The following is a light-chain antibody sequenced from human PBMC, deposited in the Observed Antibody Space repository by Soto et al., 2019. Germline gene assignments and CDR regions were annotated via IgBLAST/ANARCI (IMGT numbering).Light chain of an antibody. CDR1: QSVSSN. CDR3: QQYNNWPPELT. V-gene: IGKV3-15*01. CDR2: GAS. Sequence: EIVMTQSPATLSVSPGERATLSFSASQSVSSNLAWYQQKPGQAPRLLIYGASTRATGIPARFSGGGSGTEFTLTISSLQSEDFAVYYCQQYNNWPPELTFGGGTKVDIK. J-gene: IGKJ4*01.